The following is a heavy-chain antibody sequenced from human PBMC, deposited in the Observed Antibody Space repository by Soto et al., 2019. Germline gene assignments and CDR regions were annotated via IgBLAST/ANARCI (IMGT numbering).Heavy chain of an antibody. CDR1: GFTFSSYS. Sequence: PGGSLILSCAASGFTFSSYSRSWVRQAPGKGLEWVSVISRGGGSTYYADSVKGRFTISRDNSKNTLYLQVNSLRAEDTAVYYWAKGPNNKGFNPWGQGPRVTAS. CDR2: ISRGGGST. CDR3: AKGPNNKGFNP. J-gene: IGHJ5*02. V-gene: IGHV3-23*01.